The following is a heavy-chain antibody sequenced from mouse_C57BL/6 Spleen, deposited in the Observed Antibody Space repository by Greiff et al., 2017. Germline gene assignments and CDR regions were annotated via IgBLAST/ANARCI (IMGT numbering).Heavy chain of an antibody. CDR3: ARSLYYDYEGYYFDY. CDR1: GYTFTSYG. D-gene: IGHD2-4*01. CDR2: IYIGNGYT. Sequence: EVQLQESGAELVRPGASVKLSCKASGYTFTSYGINWVKQRPGQGLEWIGYIYIGNGYTEYNEKFKGKATLTSDTSSSTAYMQLSSLTSEDSAIYFCARSLYYDYEGYYFDYWGQGTTLTVSS. V-gene: IGHV1-58*01. J-gene: IGHJ2*01.